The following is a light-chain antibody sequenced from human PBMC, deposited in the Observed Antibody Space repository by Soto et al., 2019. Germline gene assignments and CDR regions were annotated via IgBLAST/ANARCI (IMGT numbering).Light chain of an antibody. J-gene: IGLJ1*01. Sequence: QSALTQPASVSGSPGQSITISCTGTSGDVGGYYYVSWYQQLPGKAPKLMISEVSNRPSGVSNRFSGSKSGNTASLTISGLQAEDEADYYCAAWDDSLNGDVFGTGTKLTVL. V-gene: IGLV2-14*01. CDR2: EVS. CDR1: SGDVGGYYY. CDR3: AAWDDSLNGDV.